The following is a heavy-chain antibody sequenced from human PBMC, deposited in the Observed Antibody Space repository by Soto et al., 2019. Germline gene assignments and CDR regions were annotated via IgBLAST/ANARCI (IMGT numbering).Heavy chain of an antibody. CDR1: GGSISSGGYY. D-gene: IGHD4-17*01. CDR3: ARSPEATVTAFDY. CDR2: IYYSGST. Sequence: QVQLQESGPGLVKPSQTLSLTCTVSGGSISSGGYYWSWNRQHPGKGLEWIGYIYYSGSTYYNPSLRSRVTISVDTSKNQFSLKLSSVTAADTAVYYCARSPEATVTAFDYWGQGTLVTVSS. J-gene: IGHJ4*02. V-gene: IGHV4-31*03.